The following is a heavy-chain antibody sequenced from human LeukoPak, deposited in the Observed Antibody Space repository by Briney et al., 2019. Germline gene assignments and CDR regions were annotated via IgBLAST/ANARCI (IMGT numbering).Heavy chain of an antibody. D-gene: IGHD3-3*01. Sequence: ASVKVSCKASGYTFTSDGTSWVRHAPGQGLEWMGWISAYNGNTNYAQKLQGRVTMTTDTSTSTAYMELRSLRSDDTAVYYCARGAGDYDFWSGYYVYYYYYGMDVWGQGTTVTVSS. CDR2: ISAYNGNT. CDR3: ARGAGDYDFWSGYYVYYYYYGMDV. V-gene: IGHV1-18*01. J-gene: IGHJ6*02. CDR1: GYTFTSDG.